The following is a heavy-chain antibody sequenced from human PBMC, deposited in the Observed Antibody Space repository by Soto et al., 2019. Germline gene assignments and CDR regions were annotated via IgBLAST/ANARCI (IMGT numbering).Heavy chain of an antibody. CDR2: IIPIFGTT. CDR1: GDTFNRYT. CDR3: XXNSDIAAPFDY. J-gene: IGHJ5*01. D-gene: IGHD6-13*01. Sequence: QVQLVQSGAEVKKTGSSVKVSCKTSGDTFNRYTISWVRQAPGQGLEWMGGIIPIFGTTNYAQKFQGRVTITADKSTSTAYMELRSLRXXXXXXXXXXXNSDIAAPFDYW. V-gene: IGHV1-69*06.